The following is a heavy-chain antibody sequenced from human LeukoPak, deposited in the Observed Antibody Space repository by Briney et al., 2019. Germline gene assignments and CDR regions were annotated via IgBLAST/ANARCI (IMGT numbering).Heavy chain of an antibody. J-gene: IGHJ4*02. CDR2: INPNSGGT. D-gene: IGHD5-18*01. CDR1: GYTFTGYY. CDR3: ASNGRFVDTAMANFDY. V-gene: IGHV1-2*02. Sequence: ASVKVSCKASGYTFTGYYMHWVRQAPGQGPEWMGWINPNSGGTNYAQKFQGRVTMTRDTSISTAYMELSRLRSDDTAVHYCASNGRFVDTAMANFDYWGQGTLVTVSS.